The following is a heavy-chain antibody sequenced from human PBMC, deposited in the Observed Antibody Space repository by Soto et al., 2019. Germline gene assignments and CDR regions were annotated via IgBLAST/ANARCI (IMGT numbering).Heavy chain of an antibody. CDR3: AKDQTTVTMYYHYYGMDV. CDR1: GFTFSSYW. V-gene: IGHV3-74*01. CDR2: INSDGSST. J-gene: IGHJ6*02. D-gene: IGHD4-17*01. Sequence: PGGSLRLSCAASGFTFSSYWMHWVRQAPGKGLVWVSRINSDGSSTSYADSVKGRFTISRDNAKNTLYLQMNSLRAEDTAVYYCAKDQTTVTMYYHYYGMDVWGQGTTVTVSS.